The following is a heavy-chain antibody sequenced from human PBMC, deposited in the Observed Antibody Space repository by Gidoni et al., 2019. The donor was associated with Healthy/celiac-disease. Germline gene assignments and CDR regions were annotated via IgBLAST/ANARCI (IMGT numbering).Heavy chain of an antibody. V-gene: IGHV4-59*01. CDR2: IYYSGGT. J-gene: IGHJ4*02. CDR3: ASQGGYYATTFDY. D-gene: IGHD3-22*01. CDR1: GGSISSYY. Sequence: QVQLQESGPGLVKPSETLSLTCTVPGGSISSYYWSWIRQPPGKGLEWIGYIYYSGGTNYNPSLKSRVTISVDTSKNQFSLKLSSVTAADTAVYYCASQGGYYATTFDYWGQGTLVTVSS.